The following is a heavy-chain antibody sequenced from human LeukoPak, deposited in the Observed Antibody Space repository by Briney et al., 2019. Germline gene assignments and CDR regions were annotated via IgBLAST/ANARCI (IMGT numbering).Heavy chain of an antibody. CDR3: ARERPVWFGESNWFDP. J-gene: IGHJ5*02. Sequence: ASVKVSCKASGYTFTGYYMHWVRQAPGQGLEWMGWINPNSGGTNYAQKFQGRVTMTRDTSISTAYMELSRLRSDDTAVYYCARERPVWFGESNWFDPWGQGTLVTVSS. CDR2: INPNSGGT. V-gene: IGHV1-2*02. CDR1: GYTFTGYY. D-gene: IGHD3-10*01.